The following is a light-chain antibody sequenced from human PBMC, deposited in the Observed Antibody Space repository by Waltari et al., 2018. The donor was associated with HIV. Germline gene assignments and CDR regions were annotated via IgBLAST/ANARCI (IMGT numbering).Light chain of an antibody. CDR2: RNN. Sequence: QSVLTQPPSASGTPGQRVTISCSGSRSNIGSNFVYWYQQLPGTAPKLLIYRNNPRPSGVPDRFSGSKSGTSASLAISGLRSEDEADYYCAAWDDSLSGQWVFGGGTKLTVL. CDR3: AAWDDSLSGQWV. J-gene: IGLJ3*02. CDR1: RSNIGSNF. V-gene: IGLV1-47*01.